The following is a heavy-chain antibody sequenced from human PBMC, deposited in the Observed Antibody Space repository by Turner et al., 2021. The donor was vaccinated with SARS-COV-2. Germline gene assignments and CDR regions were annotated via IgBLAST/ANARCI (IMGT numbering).Heavy chain of an antibody. Sequence: QLQLQESGPGLVRPSETLSLTCTVSGDSISSRNYYWGWILQPPGKGLEWIASIYYSGTTYYNPSLRSRVTISVDTSRNQFSLKLSSVTAADTGIYYCARHRPNSSGWYYYGMDVWGQGTTVTVSS. CDR3: ARHRPNSSGWYYYGMDV. CDR1: GDSISSRNYY. V-gene: IGHV4-39*01. CDR2: IYYSGTT. D-gene: IGHD6-19*01. J-gene: IGHJ6*02.